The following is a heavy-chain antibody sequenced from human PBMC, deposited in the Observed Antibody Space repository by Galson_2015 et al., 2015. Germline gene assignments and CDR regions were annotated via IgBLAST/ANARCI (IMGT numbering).Heavy chain of an antibody. J-gene: IGHJ5*02. CDR3: ARAGDSSGFSAANWFDP. CDR1: GFTFDDYG. D-gene: IGHD3-22*01. Sequence: SLRLSCAASGFTFDDYGMSWVRQGPGKGLEWVSGINWNGNTTSYADSVEGRFTISRDNAKNSLYLQMNSLGAEDTALYRCARAGDSSGFSAANWFDPWGQGTLVTVSS. CDR2: INWNGNTT. V-gene: IGHV3-20*01.